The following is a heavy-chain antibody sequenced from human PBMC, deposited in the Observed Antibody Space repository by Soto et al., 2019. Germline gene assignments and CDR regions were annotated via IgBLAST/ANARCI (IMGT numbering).Heavy chain of an antibody. Sequence: QVQLVQSGAEVKKPGSSVKVSCKASGGTFSSYTISWVRQAPGQGLECMGRIIPILGIANYAQKFQGRVTITADKSTSTAYMELSSLRSEDTAVYYCARDASLVMEAFDIWGQGTMVTVSS. D-gene: IGHD3-16*01. CDR2: IIPILGIA. V-gene: IGHV1-69*08. CDR3: ARDASLVMEAFDI. CDR1: GGTFSSYT. J-gene: IGHJ3*02.